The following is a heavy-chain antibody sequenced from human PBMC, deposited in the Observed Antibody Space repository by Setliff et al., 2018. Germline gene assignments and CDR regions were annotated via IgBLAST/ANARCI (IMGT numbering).Heavy chain of an antibody. CDR3: ARGKAARGDWFDP. CDR2: IYHSGSI. J-gene: IGHJ5*02. V-gene: IGHV4-4*02. CDR1: GGSISSSNW. D-gene: IGHD6-6*01. Sequence: SETLSLTCTVSGGSISSSNWWTWVRQPPGKGLEWIGEIYHSGSINYNPSLKSRVTMSVDKSKNQFSLKLSSVTAADTAVYYCARGKAARGDWFDPWGQRTMVTVSS.